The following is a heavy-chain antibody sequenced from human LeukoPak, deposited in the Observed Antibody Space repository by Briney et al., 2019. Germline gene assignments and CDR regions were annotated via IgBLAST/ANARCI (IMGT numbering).Heavy chain of an antibody. CDR3: ARGYNWFDP. CDR2: IYYSGST. CDR1: GGSISSTNW. Sequence: SETLSLTCGVSGGSISSTNWWSWVRQPPGKGLEWIGYIYYSGSTNYNPSLKSRVTISVDTSKNQFSLKVGSVTAADTAIYYCARGYNWFDPWGQGTLVTVSS. J-gene: IGHJ5*02. V-gene: IGHV4-4*02.